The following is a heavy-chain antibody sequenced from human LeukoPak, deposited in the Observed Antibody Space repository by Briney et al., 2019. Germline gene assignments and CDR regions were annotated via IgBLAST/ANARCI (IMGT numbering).Heavy chain of an antibody. CDR2: INHSGST. CDR3: ARSTVYFDAFDI. D-gene: IGHD2/OR15-2a*01. CDR1: GGSFSGYY. V-gene: IGHV4-34*01. J-gene: IGHJ3*02. Sequence: SETLSLTCAVYGGSFSGYYWSWIRQPPGKGLEWIGEINHSGSTNYNPSLKSRVTISVDTSKNQFSPKLSSVTAADTAVYYCARSTVYFDAFDIWGQGTMVTVSS.